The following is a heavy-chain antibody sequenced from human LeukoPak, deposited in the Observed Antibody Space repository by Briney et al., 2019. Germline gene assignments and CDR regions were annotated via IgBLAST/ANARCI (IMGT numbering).Heavy chain of an antibody. CDR3: ARGWEAIDS. CDR1: GFTLSSYW. Sequence: QPGGSLRLSCAASGFTLSSYWMTWARQAPGKGLEWVANIGQDGAEKYSVDSVKGRFTISRDNAKNSLYLQMNSLRAEDTAVYYCARGWEAIDSWGQGTLVTVSS. V-gene: IGHV3-7*04. J-gene: IGHJ4*02. CDR2: IGQDGAEK. D-gene: IGHD1-26*01.